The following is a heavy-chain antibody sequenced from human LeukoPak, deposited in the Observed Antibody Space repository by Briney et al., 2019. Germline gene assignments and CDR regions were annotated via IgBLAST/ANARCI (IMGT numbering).Heavy chain of an antibody. J-gene: IGHJ4*02. D-gene: IGHD1-26*01. V-gene: IGHV1-69-2*01. CDR2: VDPEGGET. CDR3: ATTPYSGSYRPYYFDY. CDR1: GYTFTDYY. Sequence: ASVKVSCKVSGYTFTDYYMHWVQQVPGKGLEWMGLVDPEGGETIYAEKFQGRVTITADTSTDTAYMELSSLRSEDTAVYYCATTPYSGSYRPYYFDYWGQGTLVTVSS.